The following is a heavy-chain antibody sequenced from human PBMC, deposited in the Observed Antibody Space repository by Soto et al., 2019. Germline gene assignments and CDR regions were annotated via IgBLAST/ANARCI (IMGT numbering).Heavy chain of an antibody. CDR1: GGSISSSSYY. J-gene: IGHJ6*02. Sequence: SETLSLTCTVSGGSISSSSYYWGWIRQPPGKGLEWIGSIYYSGSTYYNPSLKSRVTISVDTSKNQFSLKLSSVTAADTAVYYFARQGLGDTAMVSQHYYYGMDVWGQGTTVTVS. D-gene: IGHD5-18*01. CDR2: IYYSGST. V-gene: IGHV4-39*01. CDR3: ARQGLGDTAMVSQHYYYGMDV.